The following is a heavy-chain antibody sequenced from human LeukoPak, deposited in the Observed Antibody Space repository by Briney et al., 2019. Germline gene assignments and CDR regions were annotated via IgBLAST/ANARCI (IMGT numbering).Heavy chain of an antibody. J-gene: IGHJ6*03. V-gene: IGHV4-34*01. D-gene: IGHD2-21*02. CDR1: GGSFSGYY. Sequence: PSETLSLTCAVYGGSFSGYYGSWIRQPPGKGLEWIGEINHSGSTNYNPSLKSRVTISVDTSKNQFSLKLSSVTAADTAVYYCARGPDCGGDCYPGYMDVWGKGTTVTVSS. CDR3: ARGPDCGGDCYPGYMDV. CDR2: INHSGST.